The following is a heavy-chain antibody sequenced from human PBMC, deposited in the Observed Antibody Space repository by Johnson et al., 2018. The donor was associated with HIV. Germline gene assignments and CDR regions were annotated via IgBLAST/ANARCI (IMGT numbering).Heavy chain of an antibody. Sequence: VQLVESGGGVFQPGGSLRLSCAASGFTFITYGMYWVRQAPGKGLEWVAFIRYDGSYKYYGDSVKGRFTISRDNSKNTLYMQMNSLRAEDTAVYYCAKDPVQGVGLDIWGQGTMVTVSS. CDR2: IRYDGSYK. CDR1: GFTFITYG. V-gene: IGHV3-30*02. J-gene: IGHJ3*02. D-gene: IGHD2-8*02. CDR3: AKDPVQGVGLDI.